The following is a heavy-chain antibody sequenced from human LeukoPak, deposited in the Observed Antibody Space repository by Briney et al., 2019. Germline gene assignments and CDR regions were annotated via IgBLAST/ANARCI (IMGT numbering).Heavy chain of an antibody. J-gene: IGHJ4*02. CDR3: ATILGYDSWFDY. V-gene: IGHV1-24*01. Sequence: ASVKVSCKVSGYTLTELSMHWVRQAPGEGLEWMGGFDPEDGETIHAQKFQGRVTMTEDTSTDTAYMELSSLRSEDTAVYYCATILGYDSWFDYWGQGTLVTVSS. D-gene: IGHD5-12*01. CDR2: FDPEDGET. CDR1: GYTLTELS.